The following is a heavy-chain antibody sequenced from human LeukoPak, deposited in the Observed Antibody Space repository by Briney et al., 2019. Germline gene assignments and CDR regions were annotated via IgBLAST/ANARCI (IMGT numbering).Heavy chain of an antibody. CDR2: VYPSGTT. V-gene: IGHV3-53*01. Sequence: GGSLRLSCAASGLTVANDYMCWVRQAPGKGLEGVSVVYPSGTTYYADSVKGRFTISRDNSKSTLCLQMNSLRAEDTAVYYCARGMGRSWSLDNWGQGTLVTVSS. J-gene: IGHJ4*02. CDR3: ARGMGRSWSLDN. D-gene: IGHD6-13*01. CDR1: GLTVANDY.